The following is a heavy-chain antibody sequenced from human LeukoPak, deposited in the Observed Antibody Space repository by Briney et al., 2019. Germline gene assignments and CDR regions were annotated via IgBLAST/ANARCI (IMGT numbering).Heavy chain of an antibody. Sequence: PGGSLRLSCAASGFIFSPYWVTWARQAPGMGLEWVANMKEDGGEKFYVDSVRGRFTISRDNAKNSVYLQMNSLRVEDTGVYYCARVRTEWYIDLWGRGTLVTVST. D-gene: IGHD2-8*02. CDR3: ARVRTEWYIDL. CDR1: GFIFSPYW. V-gene: IGHV3-7*01. J-gene: IGHJ2*01. CDR2: MKEDGGEK.